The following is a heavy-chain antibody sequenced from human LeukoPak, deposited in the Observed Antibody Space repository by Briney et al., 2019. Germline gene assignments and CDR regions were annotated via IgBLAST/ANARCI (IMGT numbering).Heavy chain of an antibody. J-gene: IGHJ4*02. CDR2: FYPADSDT. D-gene: IGHD6-13*01. CDR3: ATPSAAAPGTLDY. Sequence: GESLKISCKGSGYRFTNYWIAWARQMPRKGLEGMGTFYPADSDTIYSPSFQGQVTFSADKSINTAYLQWSSLKASDTAMYYCATPSAAAPGTLDYWGQGTLVTVSS. V-gene: IGHV5-51*01. CDR1: GYRFTNYW.